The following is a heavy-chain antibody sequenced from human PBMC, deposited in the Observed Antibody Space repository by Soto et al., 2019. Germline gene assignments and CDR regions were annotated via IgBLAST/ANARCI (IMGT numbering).Heavy chain of an antibody. CDR2: IKQDGSEK. Sequence: GGSLRLPCAASGFTCSSYWMSWVRQAPGKGLEWVANIKQDGSEKYYVDSVKGRFTICRDNAKNSLYLQMNSLRAEDTAVYYCALLQQLVQYYGMDVWGRGTTVTVSS. V-gene: IGHV3-7*01. J-gene: IGHJ6*01. CDR3: ALLQQLVQYYGMDV. CDR1: GFTCSSYW. D-gene: IGHD6-13*01.